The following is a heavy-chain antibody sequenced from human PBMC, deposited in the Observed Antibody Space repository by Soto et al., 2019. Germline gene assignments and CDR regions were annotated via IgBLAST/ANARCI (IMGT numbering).Heavy chain of an antibody. CDR3: VSATSSAGDFAY. CDR1: GFTFSSYG. Sequence: QVQLVESGGGVVQPGRSLRLSCAASGFTFSSYGMHWVRQAPGKGLEWVAVIWYDGSNKYYADSVKGRFTISRDNSKNTLYLQMNSLRAEDTAVYYCVSATSSAGDFAYWGQETLVPVSS. D-gene: IGHD2-2*01. J-gene: IGHJ4*02. CDR2: IWYDGSNK. V-gene: IGHV3-33*01.